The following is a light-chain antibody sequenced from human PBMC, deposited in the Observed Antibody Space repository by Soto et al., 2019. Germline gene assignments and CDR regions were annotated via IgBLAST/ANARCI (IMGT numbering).Light chain of an antibody. CDR1: HSNIGSHY. CDR2: RDG. J-gene: IGLJ3*02. CDR3: AVWDNSMTAWV. V-gene: IGLV1-47*01. Sequence: QAVVTQPPSASGTPGQSLTISCSGGHSNIGSHYVYWYQHFPGTAPRLLIFRDGQRPSGVPARFFGSKSDTSASLAITGLRSEDEAHYYCAVWDNSMTAWVFGGGTKLTVL.